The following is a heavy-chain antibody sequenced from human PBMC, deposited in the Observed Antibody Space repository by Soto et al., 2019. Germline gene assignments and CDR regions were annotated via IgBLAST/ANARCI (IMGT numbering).Heavy chain of an antibody. Sequence: QVQLQESGPGLVKPSQTLSLTCTVSGGSISSGGYYWSWIRQHPGKGLEWIGYIYYSGSTYYNPSLKSRVTILVDTSKNQFSLKLSSVTAADTAVYYCARLLCSNWNYAGFDPWGQGTLVTVSS. CDR2: IYYSGST. J-gene: IGHJ5*02. V-gene: IGHV4-31*03. D-gene: IGHD1-7*01. CDR3: ARLLCSNWNYAGFDP. CDR1: GGSISSGGYY.